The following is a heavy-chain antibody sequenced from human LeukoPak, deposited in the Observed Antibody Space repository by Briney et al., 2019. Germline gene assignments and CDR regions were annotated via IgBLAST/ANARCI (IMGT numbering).Heavy chain of an antibody. Sequence: GGSLRLSCEGSEISLNNYWMAWVRQGPGKGLEWVANINRDGRQQNFVDSVKGRFTISRDNARNSLYLRMNNLRDEDTAVYYCVRAMYSYFFDYWGQGTLVSVSS. CDR1: EISLNNYW. D-gene: IGHD3-10*02. CDR3: VRAMYSYFFDY. V-gene: IGHV3-7*01. J-gene: IGHJ4*02. CDR2: INRDGRQQ.